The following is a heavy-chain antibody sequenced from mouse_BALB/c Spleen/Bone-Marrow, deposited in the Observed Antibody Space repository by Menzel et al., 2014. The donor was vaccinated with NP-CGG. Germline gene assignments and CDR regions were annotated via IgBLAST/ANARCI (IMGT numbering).Heavy chain of an antibody. CDR1: DYSITSGYS. CDR2: IHYSGNT. Sequence: EVQGVESGPDLVKPSQSLSLTCTVTDYSITSGYSCHWIRQFPGNKLEWMGYIHYSGNTNYNPSLESRISITRDTSKNQFFLQLNSVTTEDTATYFCARRGGNYGGPYYFDYWGQGTTLTVSS. CDR3: ARRGGNYGGPYYFDY. D-gene: IGHD2-1*01. V-gene: IGHV3-1*02. J-gene: IGHJ2*01.